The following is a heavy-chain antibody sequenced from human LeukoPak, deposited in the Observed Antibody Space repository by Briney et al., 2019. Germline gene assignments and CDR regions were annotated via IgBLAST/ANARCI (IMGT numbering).Heavy chain of an antibody. CDR1: GGSFSGYY. V-gene: IGHV4-34*01. CDR2: INHSGST. CDR3: ARDYDSSGQYHGDAFDI. J-gene: IGHJ3*02. Sequence: PSETLSLTCAVYGGSFSGYYWSWIRQPPGKGLEWIGEINHSGSTNYNPSLKSRVTISVDTSKNQFSLKLSSVTAADTTVYYCARDYDSSGQYHGDAFDIWGQGTMVTVSS. D-gene: IGHD3-22*01.